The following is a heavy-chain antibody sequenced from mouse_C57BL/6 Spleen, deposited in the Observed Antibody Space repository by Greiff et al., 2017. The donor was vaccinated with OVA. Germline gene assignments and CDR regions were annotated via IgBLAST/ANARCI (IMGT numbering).Heavy chain of an antibody. CDR2: IDPSDSET. CDR1: GYTFTSYW. Sequence: QVQLQHPGAELVRPGSSVKLSCKASGYTFTSYWMHWVKQRPIQGLEWIGNIDPSDSETPYNHKFKDQATLTVDKSSRTAYMHLSSLTSADSPVSYCARDYAMEYGGKGTSGT. CDR3: ARDYAMEY. V-gene: IGHV1-52*01. J-gene: IGHJ4*01.